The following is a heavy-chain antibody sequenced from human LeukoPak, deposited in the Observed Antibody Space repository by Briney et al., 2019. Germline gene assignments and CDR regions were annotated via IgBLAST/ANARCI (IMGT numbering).Heavy chain of an antibody. CDR1: GFTFSSYS. CDR2: ISSSSSYI. CDR3: ASSLNYYDSSGYYANAFDI. J-gene: IGHJ3*02. D-gene: IGHD3-22*01. Sequence: PGGSLRLSCAASGFTFSSYSMNWVRQAPGKGLEWVSSISSSSSYIYYADSVKGRFTISRDNAKNSLYLQMNSLRAEDTAVYYCASSLNYYDSSGYYANAFDIWGQGTMVTVSS. V-gene: IGHV3-21*01.